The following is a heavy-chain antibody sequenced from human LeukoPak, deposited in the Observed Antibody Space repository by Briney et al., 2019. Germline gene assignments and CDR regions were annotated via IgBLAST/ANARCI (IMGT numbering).Heavy chain of an antibody. V-gene: IGHV4-61*01. CDR1: GGSVSSGSYY. D-gene: IGHD2-15*01. Sequence: SETLSLTCTVSGGSVSSGSYYWSWIRQPPGKGLEWIGYIYYSGSTNYNPSLKSRVTISVDTSKNQFSLKLSSVTAADTAVYYCVFAGYCSGGSCYYGMGVWGQGTTVTVSS. J-gene: IGHJ6*02. CDR3: VFAGYCSGGSCYYGMGV. CDR2: IYYSGST.